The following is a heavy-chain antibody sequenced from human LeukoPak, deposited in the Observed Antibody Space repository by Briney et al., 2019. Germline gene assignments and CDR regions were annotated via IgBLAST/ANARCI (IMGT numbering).Heavy chain of an antibody. CDR3: AYFITAPAPYGP. V-gene: IGHV3-66*01. CDR2: SYSGGST. J-gene: IGHJ5*02. CDR1: GLTVSTNY. Sequence: GGSLRLSCAASGLTVSTNYMSWVRQAPGKGLEWVSVSYSGGSTYYADSVKGRFTISRDSSKNTLYLQMNSLRAEDTAVYYCAYFITAPAPYGPWGQGTLVTVSS. D-gene: IGHD3-22*01.